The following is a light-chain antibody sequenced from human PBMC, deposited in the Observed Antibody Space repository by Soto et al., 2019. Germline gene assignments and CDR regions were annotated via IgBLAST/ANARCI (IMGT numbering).Light chain of an antibody. V-gene: IGKV3-20*01. Sequence: EIVLTQSPGTLSLSPGERATLSCRASQSVSSDYLSWYQQKPGQPPRLRKYGASYRATGIPDRFSGGGSGTDFPLTTSRLEAEDFAVYYCQQYGSTPPVTFGGGTKVEIK. CDR2: GAS. CDR1: QSVSSDY. J-gene: IGKJ4*01. CDR3: QQYGSTPPVT.